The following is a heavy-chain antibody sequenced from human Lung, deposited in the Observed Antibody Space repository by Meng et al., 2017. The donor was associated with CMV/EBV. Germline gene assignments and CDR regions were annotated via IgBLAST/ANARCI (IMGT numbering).Heavy chain of an antibody. Sequence: SLKIPCAASGFTFSNYAMHWVRQAPGKGLEWVAAVSYDGRNEYYAGSVQGRFTTSRDNSKNTLYLQMSSLRAEDTAVHYCAREDYDFWSGFLHWGQGTXVNGAS. CDR1: GFTFSNYA. J-gene: IGHJ4*02. CDR3: AREDYDFWSGFLH. CDR2: VSYDGRNE. V-gene: IGHV3-30*04. D-gene: IGHD3-3*01.